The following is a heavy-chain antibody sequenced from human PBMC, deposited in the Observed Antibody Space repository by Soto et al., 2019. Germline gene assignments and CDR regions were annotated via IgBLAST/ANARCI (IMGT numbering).Heavy chain of an antibody. J-gene: IGHJ6*03. CDR1: GFNFNDHG. Sequence: EVQLVESGGGLVQPGRSLRLSCIASGFNFNDHGMHWVRQAPGKGLEWVSGITWHSDGMGYADSVKGRFTISRDNAKNSLYLQMNSLRVEDTALYYCAKEDSGFSGYMDVWGKGTTVTVPS. V-gene: IGHV3-9*01. CDR2: ITWHSDGM. D-gene: IGHD3-10*01. CDR3: AKEDSGFSGYMDV.